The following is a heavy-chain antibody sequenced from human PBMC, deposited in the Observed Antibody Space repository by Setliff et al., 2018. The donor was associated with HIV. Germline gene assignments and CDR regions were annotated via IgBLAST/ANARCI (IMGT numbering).Heavy chain of an antibody. CDR3: SRGGGYSSSPSL. Sequence: SETLSLTCNVSGGSISTYYWSWIRQPPGKGLEWLGYVSYSGSTNFNPSLESRVIISVDTSKNQFSLKLNSVTAADTAVYYCSRGGGYSSSPSLWGQGTLVTVSS. J-gene: IGHJ4*02. CDR1: GGSISTYY. V-gene: IGHV4-59*01. CDR2: VSYSGST. D-gene: IGHD6-13*01.